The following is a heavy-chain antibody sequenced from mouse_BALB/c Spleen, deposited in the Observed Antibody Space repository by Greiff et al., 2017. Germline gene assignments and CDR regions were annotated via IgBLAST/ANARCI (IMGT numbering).Heavy chain of an antibody. CDR2: ISSGGSYT. CDR1: GFTFSSYA. J-gene: IGHJ3*01. CDR3: ARDYDPRFAY. D-gene: IGHD2-3*01. V-gene: IGHV5-9-4*01. Sequence: EVMLVESGGGLVKPGGSLKLSCAASGFTFSSYAMSWVRQSPEKRLEWVAEISSGGSYTYYPDTVTGRFTISRDNAKNTLYLEMSSLRSEDTAMYYCARDYDPRFAYWGQGTLVTVSA.